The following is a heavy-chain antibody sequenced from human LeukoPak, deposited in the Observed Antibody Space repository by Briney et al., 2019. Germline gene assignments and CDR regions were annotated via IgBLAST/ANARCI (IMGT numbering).Heavy chain of an antibody. Sequence: GGSLRLSCAASGFTFSSYWVLWVRQAPGKGLVWVSRINRDGSSTSYADSVKGRFTISRDNAKNTLYLQMNSLRAEDTAVYFCARENYYGSSGYYAYDAFDIWGQGTMVTVSS. V-gene: IGHV3-74*01. CDR1: GFTFSSYW. CDR3: ARENYYGSSGYYAYDAFDI. CDR2: INRDGSST. D-gene: IGHD3-22*01. J-gene: IGHJ3*02.